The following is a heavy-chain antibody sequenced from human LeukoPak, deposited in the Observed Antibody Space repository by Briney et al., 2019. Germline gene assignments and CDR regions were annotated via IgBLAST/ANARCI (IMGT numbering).Heavy chain of an antibody. J-gene: IGHJ6*02. Sequence: GGSLRLSCAASGFTFSSYAMHWVRQAPGKGLEWVAVISYDGSNKYYADSVKGRFTISRDNSKNTLYLQMNSLRAEDTAVYYCARGSSSSHYYYGMDVWGQGTTVTVS. V-gene: IGHV3-30-3*01. CDR2: ISYDGSNK. CDR3: ARGSSSSHYYYGMDV. D-gene: IGHD6-6*01. CDR1: GFTFSSYA.